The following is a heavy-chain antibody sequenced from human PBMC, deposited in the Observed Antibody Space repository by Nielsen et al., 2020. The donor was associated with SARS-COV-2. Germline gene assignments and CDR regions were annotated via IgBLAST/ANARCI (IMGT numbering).Heavy chain of an antibody. J-gene: IGHJ3*02. CDR3: ARVKDRCHIGAFEI. Sequence: GESLKISCEVSGFTVTDTFMTWVRQAPGKGPEWVSVMYATAGTYYPASVKGRFTIPSDSSNNNLYLQMNNLRVEDTRVYYCARVKDRCHIGAFEIWGQGTTVTV. D-gene: IGHD1-14*01. CDR2: MYATAGT. CDR1: GFTVTDTF. V-gene: IGHV3-66*01.